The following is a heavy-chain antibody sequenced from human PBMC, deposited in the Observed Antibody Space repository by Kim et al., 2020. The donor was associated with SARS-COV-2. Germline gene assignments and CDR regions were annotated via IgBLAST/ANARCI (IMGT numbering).Heavy chain of an antibody. J-gene: IGHJ4*02. D-gene: IGHD6-19*01. CDR2: INHSGST. V-gene: IGHV4-34*01. Sequence: SETLSLTCAVYGGSFSGYYWSWIRQPPGKGLEWIGEINHSGSTNYNPSLKSRVTISVDTSKNQFSLKLSSVTAADTAVYYCASTNGVPGLAVAGTSRGYFDYWGQGTLVTVSS. CDR3: ASTNGVPGLAVAGTSRGYFDY. CDR1: GGSFSGYY.